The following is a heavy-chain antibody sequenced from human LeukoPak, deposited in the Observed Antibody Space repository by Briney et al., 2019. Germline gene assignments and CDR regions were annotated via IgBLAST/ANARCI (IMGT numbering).Heavy chain of an antibody. J-gene: IGHJ4*02. D-gene: IGHD5-18*01. CDR3: ARDKISRGIQVWSYLDY. CDR2: INPNSEGT. V-gene: IGHV1-2*02. Sequence: GASVKVSCKASGYTFTGYYIYWVRQAPGQGFEWMGWINPNSEGTTYAQKFRGRVAMTSDALISEAFMELRSLKYDDTAVYYCARDKISRGIQVWSYLDYWGQGTLVTVSS. CDR1: GYTFTGYY.